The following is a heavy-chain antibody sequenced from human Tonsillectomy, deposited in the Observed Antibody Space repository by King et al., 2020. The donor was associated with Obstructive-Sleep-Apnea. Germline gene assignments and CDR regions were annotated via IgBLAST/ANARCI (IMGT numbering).Heavy chain of an antibody. CDR1: GFTFSSYA. CDR2: INNSGGT. D-gene: IGHD3-10*01. V-gene: IGHV3-23*04. CDR3: AKLHGAAMVRWDFDY. Sequence: QLVQSGGGLVQPGGSLRLSCAASGFTFSSYAMSWVRQAPGKGLEWVSTINNSGGTYSADSVKGRFTISRDNSKNTLYLQMNSLRAEDTAVYYCAKLHGAAMVRWDFDYWGQGTLVIVSS. J-gene: IGHJ4*02.